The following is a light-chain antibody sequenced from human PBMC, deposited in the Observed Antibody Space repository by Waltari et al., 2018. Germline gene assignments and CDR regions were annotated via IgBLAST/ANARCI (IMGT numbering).Light chain of an antibody. CDR1: RGISSW. Sequence: DIQMTQSPSSVSASVGDRVTITGRACRGISSWLAWYQQKPGKAPKLLIYAASRLQSGVPSRDSGSGSGTDFTRTISSLQPEDFATYYCQQANSFPRTFGGGTKVEIK. V-gene: IGKV1-12*01. CDR3: QQANSFPRT. J-gene: IGKJ4*01. CDR2: AAS.